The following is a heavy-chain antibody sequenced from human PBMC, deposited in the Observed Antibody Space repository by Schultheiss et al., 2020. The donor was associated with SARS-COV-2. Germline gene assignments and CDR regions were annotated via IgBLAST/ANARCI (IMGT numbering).Heavy chain of an antibody. CDR2: ISSSGSTI. D-gene: IGHD6-13*01. J-gene: IGHJ6*02. V-gene: IGHV3-11*01. Sequence: GGSLRLSCAASGFTFSDYYINWIRQAPGKGLEWLSYISSSGSTIYYADSVKCRFTISRDNAKNSLFLQMNSLRAEDTAVYYCARDSGWYGHGMDVWGQGTTVTVSS. CDR3: ARDSGWYGHGMDV. CDR1: GFTFSDYY.